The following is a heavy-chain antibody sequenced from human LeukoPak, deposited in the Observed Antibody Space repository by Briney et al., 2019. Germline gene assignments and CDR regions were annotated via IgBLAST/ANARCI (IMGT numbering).Heavy chain of an antibody. CDR1: GFTFSSYG. V-gene: IGHV3-33*01. CDR2: IWYDGSNK. CDR3: ARGSGSYLVNYFDY. D-gene: IGHD1-26*01. Sequence: AGGSLRLSCAASGFTFSSYGMHWVRQAPGKGLEWVAVIWYDGSNKYYADSVKGRFTISRDNSNNTLYLQMNSLRAEDTAVYYCARGSGSYLVNYFDYWGQGTLVTVSS. J-gene: IGHJ4*02.